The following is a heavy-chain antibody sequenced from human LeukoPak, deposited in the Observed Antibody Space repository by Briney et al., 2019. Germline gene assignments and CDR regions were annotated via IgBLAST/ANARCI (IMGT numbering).Heavy chain of an antibody. CDR1: GGSISSGSYY. D-gene: IGHD6-19*01. Sequence: SETLSLTCTVSGGSISSGSYYWSWIRQPAGKGLEWIGRIYTSGSTNYNPSLKSRVTISVDTSKNQFSLKLSSVTAADTAVYYCAKQVPGQWLTPSSDWGQGTLVTVSS. J-gene: IGHJ4*02. CDR3: AKQVPGQWLTPSSD. CDR2: IYTSGST. V-gene: IGHV4-61*02.